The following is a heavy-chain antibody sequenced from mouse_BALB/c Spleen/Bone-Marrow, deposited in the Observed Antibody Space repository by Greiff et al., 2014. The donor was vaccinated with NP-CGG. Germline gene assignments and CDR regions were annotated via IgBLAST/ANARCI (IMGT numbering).Heavy chain of an antibody. CDR3: ARGDGYAVDY. J-gene: IGHJ4*01. CDR1: GFNIKDYY. Sequence: EVNLVESGAEIVRPGALVKLSCKASGFNIKDYYMQWVKQRPEQGLEWIGWIDPENGNTIYDPKFQGKASITADTSSNTAYLQLSSLTSEDTAVYYCARGDGYAVDYWGQGTSVTVSS. CDR2: IDPENGNT. V-gene: IGHV14-1*02.